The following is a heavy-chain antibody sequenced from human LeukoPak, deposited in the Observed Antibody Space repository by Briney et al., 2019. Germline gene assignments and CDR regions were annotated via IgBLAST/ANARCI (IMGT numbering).Heavy chain of an antibody. CDR2: ISAYNGNT. V-gene: IGHV1-18*01. CDR1: GYTFTSYG. CDR3: GRDLPDRLYYFDY. Sequence: ASVKVSCKASGYTFTSYGISWVRQAPRQGREWMGWISAYNGNTNYEQKFQGRVTMTTDTYTSTAYMELRSLRSDDTAVYYCGRDLPDRLYYFDYWGQGTLVTVSS. J-gene: IGHJ4*02.